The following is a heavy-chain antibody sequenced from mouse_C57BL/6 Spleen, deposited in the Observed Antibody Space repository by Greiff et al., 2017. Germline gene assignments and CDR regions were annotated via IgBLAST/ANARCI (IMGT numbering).Heavy chain of an antibody. CDR3: AREEGLRRGFAY. CDR2: IYPGSGNT. D-gene: IGHD2-4*01. CDR1: GYTFTDYY. J-gene: IGHJ3*01. Sequence: VQLQQSGAELVRPGASVKLSCKASGYTFTDYYINWVKQRPGQGLEWIARIYPGSGNTYYNEKFKGKATLTAEKSSSTAYMQLSSLTSEDSAVYFCAREEGLRRGFAYWGQGTLVTVSA. V-gene: IGHV1-76*01.